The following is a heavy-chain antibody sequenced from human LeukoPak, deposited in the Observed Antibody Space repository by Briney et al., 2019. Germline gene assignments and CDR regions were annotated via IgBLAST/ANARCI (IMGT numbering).Heavy chain of an antibody. V-gene: IGHV4-31*03. CDR3: ARVMITFGGVIVKTFVY. CDR1: GGSISSGGYY. J-gene: IGHJ4*02. Sequence: SETLSLTCTVSGGSISSGGYYWSWIRQHPGKGLEWIGYIYYSGGTYYNPSLKSRVTISVDTSKNQFSLKLSSVTAADTAVYYCARVMITFGGVIVKTFVYWGQGTLVTVSS. D-gene: IGHD3-16*02. CDR2: IYYSGGT.